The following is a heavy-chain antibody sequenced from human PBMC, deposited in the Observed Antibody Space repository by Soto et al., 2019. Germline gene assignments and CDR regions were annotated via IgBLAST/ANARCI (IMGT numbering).Heavy chain of an antibody. D-gene: IGHD5-18*01. V-gene: IGHV4-59*01. CDR2: IYYSGST. J-gene: IGHJ4*02. Sequence: ASETLSLTCTVSGGSISSYYWSWIRQPPGKGLEWIGYIYYSGSTNYNPSLKSRVTISVDTSKNQFSLKLSSVTAADTAVYYCARASGYSYGYSDYWGQGTLVTVSS. CDR1: GGSISSYY. CDR3: ARASGYSYGYSDY.